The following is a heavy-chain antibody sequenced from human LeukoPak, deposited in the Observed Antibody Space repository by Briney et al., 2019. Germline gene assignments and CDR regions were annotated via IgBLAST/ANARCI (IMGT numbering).Heavy chain of an antibody. Sequence: GGSLRLSCAASGFTFSSYGMHWVRQAPGKGLEWVAFIRYDGSNKYYADSVKGRFTISRDNSKNTLYLQMNSLRAEDTAVYYCARRLGYCSGGSCYYFDYWGQGTLVTVSS. V-gene: IGHV3-30*02. CDR1: GFTFSSYG. J-gene: IGHJ4*02. CDR3: ARRLGYCSGGSCYYFDY. D-gene: IGHD2-15*01. CDR2: IRYDGSNK.